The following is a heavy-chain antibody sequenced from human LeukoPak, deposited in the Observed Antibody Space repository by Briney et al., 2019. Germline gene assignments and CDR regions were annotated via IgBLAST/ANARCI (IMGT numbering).Heavy chain of an antibody. Sequence: GGSLRLSCAASGFTVGSNYVSWVRQAPGKGLEWVSVIYSGGNTYYADSVKGRFTISRDNSKNTLYLHMNSLRAEDTAVYYCARCGYSYGPYDYWGQGTLVSVSS. CDR3: ARCGYSYGPYDY. D-gene: IGHD5-18*01. CDR2: IYSGGNT. V-gene: IGHV3-66*01. CDR1: GFTVGSNY. J-gene: IGHJ4*02.